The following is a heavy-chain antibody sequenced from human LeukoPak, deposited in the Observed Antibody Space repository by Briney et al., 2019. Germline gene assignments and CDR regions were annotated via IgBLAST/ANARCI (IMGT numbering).Heavy chain of an antibody. CDR1: GFTFTTYA. D-gene: IGHD3-10*01. J-gene: IGHJ4*02. V-gene: IGHV3-23*01. Sequence: GGSLRLSCAASGFTFTTYAMSWVRQAPGKGLEWVSGILDSGVSTFYAESVQGRLTISRDNSKNTLYLQMNSLRAEDTAVYYCARAIGSLYYLDYWGQGTLVTVSS. CDR3: ARAIGSLYYLDY. CDR2: ILDSGVST.